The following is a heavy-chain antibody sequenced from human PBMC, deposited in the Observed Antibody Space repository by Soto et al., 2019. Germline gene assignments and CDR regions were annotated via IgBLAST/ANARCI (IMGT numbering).Heavy chain of an antibody. Sequence: QLQLQESGSGLVKPSQTLSLTCAVSGGSISSGGYSWSWIRQPPGKGLEWIGYIYHSGSTYYNPSLXRXVXIXXDRSKNQFSLKLSSVTAADTAVYYCARAEGGIFDYWGQGTLVTVSS. V-gene: IGHV4-30-2*01. CDR3: ARAEGGIFDY. CDR2: IYHSGST. J-gene: IGHJ4*02. CDR1: GGSISSGGYS. D-gene: IGHD3-16*01.